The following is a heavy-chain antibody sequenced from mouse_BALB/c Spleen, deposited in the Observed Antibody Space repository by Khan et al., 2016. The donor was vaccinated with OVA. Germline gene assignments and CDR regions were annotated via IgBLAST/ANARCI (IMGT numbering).Heavy chain of an antibody. V-gene: IGHV1-4*01. CDR1: GYTFTSYT. Sequence: QVQLQQSGAELARPGASVKMSCKASGYTFTSYTIHWIKKRPGQGLEWIGYINPSNGYTNYNQKFKDKATLTTDKSSTTAYLQLSSLTSEDSAVYNCVRDGAYHRNDGLFAYWGQGTLVTVSA. CDR3: VRDGAYHRNDGLFAY. CDR2: INPSNGYT. D-gene: IGHD2-14*01. J-gene: IGHJ3*01.